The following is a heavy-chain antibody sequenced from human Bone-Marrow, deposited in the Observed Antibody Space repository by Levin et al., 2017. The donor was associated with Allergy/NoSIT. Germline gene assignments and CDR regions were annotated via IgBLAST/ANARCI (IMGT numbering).Heavy chain of an antibody. CDR1: GYTFTDYY. D-gene: IGHD5-24*01. V-gene: IGHV1-2*02. CDR2: INPNSGGT. Sequence: GESLKISCKASGYTFTDYYLNWVRQSPGQGLEWMGWINPNSGGTNFAQKFQGRVTLTRDSSISTAYMEVNRLRSDDTALYYCARGRDVYNQRIPTGNWFDPWGQGTLVTVSS. CDR3: ARGRDVYNQRIPTGNWFDP. J-gene: IGHJ5*02.